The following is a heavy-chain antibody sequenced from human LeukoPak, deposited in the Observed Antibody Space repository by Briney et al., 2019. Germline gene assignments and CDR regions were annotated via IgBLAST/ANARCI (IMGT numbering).Heavy chain of an antibody. Sequence: GGSLRLSCAASGFTFSDYYMSWIRQAPGKGLEWVSYITSSDSTIYYADSVKGRFTISRDNAKNSLYLQMNSLRAEDTAVYYCARDLSPDYYGSGSYYNRAEYFQHWGQGTLVTVSS. CDR3: ARDLSPDYYGSGSYYNRAEYFQH. V-gene: IGHV3-11*01. CDR1: GFTFSDYY. D-gene: IGHD3-10*01. J-gene: IGHJ1*01. CDR2: ITSSDSTI.